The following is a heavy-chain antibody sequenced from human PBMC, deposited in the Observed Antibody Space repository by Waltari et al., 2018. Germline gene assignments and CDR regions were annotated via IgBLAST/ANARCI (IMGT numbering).Heavy chain of an antibody. CDR3: ARGHRGSRPL. CDR1: GFPVSSDS. D-gene: IGHD3-10*01. CDR2: IYSGGSA. V-gene: IGHV3-53*01. J-gene: IGHJ4*02. Sequence: QLVESGGDLVQPGGSLRLSCAASGFPVSSDSMNWLRQAPGKGLEWVSVIYSGGSANYTDSVKGRFIVSRDNSRNTLYLQMNGLRADDTAIYYCARGHRGSRPLWGQGTLVTVSS.